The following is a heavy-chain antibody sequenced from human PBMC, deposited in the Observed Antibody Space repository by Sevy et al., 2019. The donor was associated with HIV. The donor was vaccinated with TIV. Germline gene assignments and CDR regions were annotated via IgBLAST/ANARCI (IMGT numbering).Heavy chain of an antibody. CDR3: ASAGSITMVRGSRINWFDP. Sequence: GGSLRLSCAASGFTFSSYAMHWVRQAPGKGLEWVAVISYDGSNKYYADSVKGRFTISRDNSKNTLYLQVNSLRAEDTAGDYCASAGSITMVRGSRINWFDPWGQGTLVTVSS. V-gene: IGHV3-30-3*01. D-gene: IGHD3-10*01. CDR2: ISYDGSNK. J-gene: IGHJ5*02. CDR1: GFTFSSYA.